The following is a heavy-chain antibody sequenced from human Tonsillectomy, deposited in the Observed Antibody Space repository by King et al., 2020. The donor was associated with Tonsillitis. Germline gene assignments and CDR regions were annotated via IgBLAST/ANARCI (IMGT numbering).Heavy chain of an antibody. J-gene: IGHJ3*02. CDR3: ARVYYYDILTDAFDI. CDR2: INSDGSST. V-gene: IGHV3-74*01. CDR1: GFTFSSDW. Sequence: VQMVESGGGLVQPGGSLRLSCAASGFTFSSDWMHWVRQAPGKGLVWVSRINSDGSSTSYADSVKGRFTISRDNAKNTLYLQMNSLRAEDTAVYYCARVYYYDILTDAFDIWGQGTMVTVSS. D-gene: IGHD3-9*01.